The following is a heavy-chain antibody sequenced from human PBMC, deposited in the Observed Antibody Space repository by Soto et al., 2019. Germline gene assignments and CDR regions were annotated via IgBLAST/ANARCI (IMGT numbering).Heavy chain of an antibody. CDR1: GFAFINYG. J-gene: IGHJ4*02. V-gene: IGHV3-33*01. Sequence: GGSLRLSGTASGFAFINYGIHWVRQAPGRGLEWVAVIWSDGTKKFYAGYVRGRFTISRNNSKNTIYLQMNRQRAEDTAVYYCVRDWGEEPAAKETVSQFDYWGQGTLVTVSS. CDR2: IWSDGTKK. D-gene: IGHD2-2*01. CDR3: VRDWGEEPAAKETVSQFDY.